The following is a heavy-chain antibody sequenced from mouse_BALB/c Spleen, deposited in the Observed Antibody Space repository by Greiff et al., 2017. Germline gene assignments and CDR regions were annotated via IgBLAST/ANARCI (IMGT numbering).Heavy chain of an antibody. J-gene: IGHJ2*01. V-gene: IGHV5-17*02. CDR2: ISSGSSTI. D-gene: IGHD2-2*01. Sequence: EVQLVESGGGLVQPGGSRKLSCAASGFTFSSFGMHWVRQAPEKGLEWVAYISSGSSTIYYADTVKGRFTISRDNPKNTLFLQMTSLSSEDTAMYYCASGYGPYFDYWGQGTTLTVSS. CDR3: ASGYGPYFDY. CDR1: GFTFSSFG.